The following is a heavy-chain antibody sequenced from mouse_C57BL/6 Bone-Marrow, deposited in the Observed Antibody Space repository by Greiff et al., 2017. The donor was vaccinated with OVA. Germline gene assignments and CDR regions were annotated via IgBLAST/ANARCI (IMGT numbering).Heavy chain of an antibody. V-gene: IGHV5-4*01. J-gene: IGHJ1*03. Sequence: EVMLVESGGGLVKPGGSLKLSCAASGFTFSSYAMSWVRQTPEKRLEWVATISDGGSYTYYPDNVKGRFTISRDNAKNNQYLQMSHLKSEDTAMYYCAREGYWYFDVWGTGTTVTVSS. CDR2: ISDGGSYT. CDR3: AREGYWYFDV. CDR1: GFTFSSYA.